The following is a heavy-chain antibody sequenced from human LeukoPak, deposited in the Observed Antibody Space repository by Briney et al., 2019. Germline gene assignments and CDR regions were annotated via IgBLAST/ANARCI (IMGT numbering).Heavy chain of an antibody. CDR1: GFTVSRSW. Sequence: GGSLRLSCAVSGFTVSRSWMSWVRQAPGRGLECVATVNADGSGTYYVDSVKGRFTISRDNAKNSLYLQMNSLRAEDTAVYYCARQAGVTWGQGTLVTVSS. D-gene: IGHD6-19*01. J-gene: IGHJ5*02. V-gene: IGHV3-7*01. CDR3: ARQAGVT. CDR2: VNADGSGT.